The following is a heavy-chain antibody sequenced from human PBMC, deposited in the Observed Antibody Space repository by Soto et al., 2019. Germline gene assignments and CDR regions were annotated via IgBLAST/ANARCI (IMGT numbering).Heavy chain of an antibody. CDR2: IYWDDDK. V-gene: IGHV2-5*02. D-gene: IGHD1-1*01. CDR3: THGGSMNGNCDQGSFDN. CDR1: GFSLTTRPVG. Sequence: QITLKESGPTRVKPTQTLTLTCTFSGFSLTTRPVGVAWVRQPPGKALEWLAVIYWDDDKRYSPSLKSRLTIAKHPPKNKVVLTKADMDPVNTATYFCTHGGSMNGNCDQGSFDNWGQGTLVTVSS. J-gene: IGHJ4*02.